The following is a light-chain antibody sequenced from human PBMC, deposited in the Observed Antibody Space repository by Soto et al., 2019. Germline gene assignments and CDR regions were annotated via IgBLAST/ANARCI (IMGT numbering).Light chain of an antibody. CDR2: DAS. J-gene: IGKJ5*01. Sequence: EIVLTQSPATLSLSPWERATLSLGASQSVSSSYLAWYQQKPGLAPRLLIYDASMRASGIPDRFSGSGSGTDFTLTISRLEPEDFAVYYCQQRSNWPPITFGQGTRLEI. CDR3: QQRSNWPPIT. CDR1: QSVSSSY. V-gene: IGKV3D-20*02.